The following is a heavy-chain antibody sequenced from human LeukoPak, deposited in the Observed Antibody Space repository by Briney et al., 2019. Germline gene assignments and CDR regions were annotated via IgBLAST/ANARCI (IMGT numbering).Heavy chain of an antibody. V-gene: IGHV3-21*01. CDR1: GFTFSSYT. D-gene: IGHD2-21*01. CDR2: ISSSSRTT. Sequence: GGSLRLSCAASGFTFSSYTMNWVRQAPGKGLEWVSSISSSSRTTHYADSVEGRFTISRDNAKNSLYLQMNSLRAEDTAVYYCSRGDVRDYWGQGTLVTVSS. J-gene: IGHJ4*02. CDR3: SRGDVRDY.